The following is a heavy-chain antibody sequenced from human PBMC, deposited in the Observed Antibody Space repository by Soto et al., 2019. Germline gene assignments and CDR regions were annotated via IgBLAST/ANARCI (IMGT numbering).Heavy chain of an antibody. J-gene: IGHJ5*02. Sequence: LSLTCTVSGDSISTYYWSWIRQPPGKGLEWIAYIYYTGNTYYNPSLKSRVTISMDTSKNQFSLKLSSVTAADTAVYYCARYYYDSSGYYYGWFDPWGQGTLVTVSS. CDR2: IYYTGNT. V-gene: IGHV4-59*01. CDR3: ARYYYDSSGYYYGWFDP. CDR1: GDSISTYY. D-gene: IGHD3-22*01.